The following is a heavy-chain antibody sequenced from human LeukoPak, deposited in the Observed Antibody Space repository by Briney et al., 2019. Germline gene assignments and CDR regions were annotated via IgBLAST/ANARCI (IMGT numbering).Heavy chain of an antibody. J-gene: IGHJ4*02. V-gene: IGHV3-21*01. CDR3: AADSEFDITASFDF. CDR2: ISRGTDHI. Sequence: GGSLRLSCAASGFTFSTYAMNWVRQAPGKGLEWFSSISRGTDHIYYADSVKGRFTISRDNAKNSLYLQMNSLRAEDTAVYYCAADSEFDITASFDFWGQGTLVTVSS. D-gene: IGHD3-10*01. CDR1: GFTFSTYA.